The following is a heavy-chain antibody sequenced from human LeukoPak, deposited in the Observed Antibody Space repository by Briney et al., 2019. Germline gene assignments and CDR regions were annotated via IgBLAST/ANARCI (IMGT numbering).Heavy chain of an antibody. Sequence: SETLSLTCTVSGGSISSYYWSRIRQPAGKGLEWIGRIYTSGSTNYNPSLKSRVTMSVDTSKNQFSLKLSSVTAADTAVYYCARDRRVAVAGNTNWFDPWGQGTLVTVSS. CDR3: ARDRRVAVAGNTNWFDP. CDR1: GGSISSYY. CDR2: IYTSGST. J-gene: IGHJ5*02. V-gene: IGHV4-4*07. D-gene: IGHD6-19*01.